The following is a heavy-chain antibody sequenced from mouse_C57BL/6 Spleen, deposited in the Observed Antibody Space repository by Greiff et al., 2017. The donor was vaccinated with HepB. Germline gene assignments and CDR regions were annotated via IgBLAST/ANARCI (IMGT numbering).Heavy chain of an antibody. CDR3: AVIYDGYYPWFAY. CDR1: GYTFTSYW. J-gene: IGHJ3*01. CDR2: IYPGSGST. V-gene: IGHV1-55*01. Sequence: QVQLQQPGAELVKPGASVKMSCKASGYTFTSYWLTWVKQRPGQGLEWIGDIYPGSGSTNYNEKFKSKATLTVDTSSSTAYMQLSSLTSEDSAVYYCAVIYDGYYPWFAYWGQGTLVTVSA. D-gene: IGHD2-3*01.